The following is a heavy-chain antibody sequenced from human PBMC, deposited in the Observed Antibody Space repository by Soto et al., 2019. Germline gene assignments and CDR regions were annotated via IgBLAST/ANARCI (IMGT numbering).Heavy chain of an antibody. Sequence: ASVKVSCKASGYTFTGYYMHWVRQAPGQGLEWMGWINPNSGGTNYAQKFQGWVTMTRDTSISTAYMELSRLRSDDTAVYYCARALTPYYYDSSGYRTTPSDSWFDPWGQVTLVTVSS. J-gene: IGHJ5*02. CDR1: GYTFTGYY. CDR3: ARALTPYYYDSSGYRTTPSDSWFDP. V-gene: IGHV1-2*04. D-gene: IGHD3-22*01. CDR2: INPNSGGT.